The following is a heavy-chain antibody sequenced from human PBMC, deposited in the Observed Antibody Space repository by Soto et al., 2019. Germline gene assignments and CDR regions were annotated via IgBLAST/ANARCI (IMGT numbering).Heavy chain of an antibody. CDR3: TTGYYDSSGYYGTLELWYFDL. CDR2: IKSKTDGGTT. Sequence: PGGSLKLSSAASGFTFSNAWMSWVRQAPGKGLEWVGRIKSKTDGGTTDYAAPVKGRFTISRDDSKNTLYLQMNSLKTEDTAVYYCTTGYYDSSGYYGTLELWYFDLWGRGTVVTV. V-gene: IGHV3-15*01. J-gene: IGHJ2*01. CDR1: GFTFSNAW. D-gene: IGHD3-22*01.